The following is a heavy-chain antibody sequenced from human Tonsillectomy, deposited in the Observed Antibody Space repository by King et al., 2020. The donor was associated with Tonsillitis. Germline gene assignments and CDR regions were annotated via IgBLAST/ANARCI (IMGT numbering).Heavy chain of an antibody. D-gene: IGHD3-10*01. CDR3: TTHLWFGEFYFYYYSMDV. J-gene: IGHJ6*02. CDR1: GFSFSNAW. Sequence: VQLVESGGGLVKPGGSLRLSCVASGFSFSNAWMNWVRQAPGKGLEWVGRIISKSDGGTTDYAAPVKGRFTISRDDSKKTLYLQMSSLKTEDTAVYYCTTHLWFGEFYFYYYSMDVWGQGTTVTVSS. V-gene: IGHV3-15*01. CDR2: IISKSDGGTT.